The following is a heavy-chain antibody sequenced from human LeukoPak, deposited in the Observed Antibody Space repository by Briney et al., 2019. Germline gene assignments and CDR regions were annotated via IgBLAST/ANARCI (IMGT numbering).Heavy chain of an antibody. CDR1: GFTFSSYG. Sequence: PGGSLRLSCAASGFTFSSYGMHWVRQAPGKGLEWVAVIWYDGSNKYYADSVKGRFTISRDNSKNTLYLQMNSLRAEDTAVYYCARGDYGDYGSYWGQGTLVTVSS. D-gene: IGHD4-17*01. CDR3: ARGDYGDYGSY. CDR2: IWYDGSNK. J-gene: IGHJ4*02. V-gene: IGHV3-33*01.